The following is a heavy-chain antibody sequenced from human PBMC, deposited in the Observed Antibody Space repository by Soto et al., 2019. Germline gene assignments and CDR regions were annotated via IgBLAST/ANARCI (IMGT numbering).Heavy chain of an antibody. J-gene: IGHJ6*02. Sequence: GGSLRLSCEASGFTFDDYAIHWVRQPSGKGLEWISGISWNGRNVNYADSVKGRFTISRDNAKKSLYLHLNSLRAEDTALYYCARAPYPRTDYYYAMDVWGQGTTVTVSS. CDR2: ISWNGRNV. V-gene: IGHV3-9*01. CDR1: GFTFDDYA. CDR3: ARAPYPRTDYYYAMDV.